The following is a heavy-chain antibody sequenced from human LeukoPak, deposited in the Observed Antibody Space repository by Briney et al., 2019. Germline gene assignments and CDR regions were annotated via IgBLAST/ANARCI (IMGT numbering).Heavy chain of an antibody. D-gene: IGHD1-1*01. Sequence: GGSLRLSCSASGFTFSSYAMHWVRQAPGKGLEYVSAISSNGGSTDYADSVKGRFTISRDNSKNTLYLQMSSLRAEDTAVYYCVKYGERGTFDYWGQGTLVTVSS. CDR3: VKYGERGTFDY. CDR2: ISSNGGST. J-gene: IGHJ4*02. V-gene: IGHV3-64D*09. CDR1: GFTFSSYA.